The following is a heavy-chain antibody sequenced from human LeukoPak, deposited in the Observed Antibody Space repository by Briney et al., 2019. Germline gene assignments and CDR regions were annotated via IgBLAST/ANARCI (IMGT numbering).Heavy chain of an antibody. CDR1: GFTFSSYA. CDR2: ISYDGSKK. CDR3: ASITFDY. J-gene: IGHJ4*02. V-gene: IGHV3-30*04. Sequence: GGSLRLSCAASGFTFSSYAMHWVRQAPGKGLEWVAVISYDGSKKYYADSVKGRYTISRDNSKNTLYLQMNSLRAEDTAVYYCASITFDYWGQGTLVTVSS. D-gene: IGHD3-10*01.